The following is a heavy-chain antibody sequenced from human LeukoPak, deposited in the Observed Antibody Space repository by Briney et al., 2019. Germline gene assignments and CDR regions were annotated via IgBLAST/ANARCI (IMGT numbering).Heavy chain of an antibody. CDR2: IYYSGST. CDR3: ARINVDTAMDLDY. Sequence: SETLSLTCTVSGGSISSYFWSWIRQPPGKGLEWIGFIYYSGSTNYNPSLKSRVTISVDTSKNQFSLKLSSVTAADTAVYYCARINVDTAMDLDYWGQGTLVTVSS. J-gene: IGHJ4*02. V-gene: IGHV4-59*08. D-gene: IGHD5-18*01. CDR1: GGSISSYF.